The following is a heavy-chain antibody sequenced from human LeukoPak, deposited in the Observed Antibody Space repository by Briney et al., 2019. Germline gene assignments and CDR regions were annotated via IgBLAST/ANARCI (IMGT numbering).Heavy chain of an antibody. CDR3: ARGSRRHYDGSGYYFGEFDY. CDR1: GGSFSGYY. CDR2: INHSGST. V-gene: IGHV4-34*01. D-gene: IGHD3-22*01. Sequence: SETLSLTCAVYGGSFSGYYWSWIRQPPGKGLEWIGEINHSGSTNYNPSLKSRVTISVDTSKNQFSLKLSSVTAADTAVYYCARGSRRHYDGSGYYFGEFDYWGQGILVTVSS. J-gene: IGHJ4*02.